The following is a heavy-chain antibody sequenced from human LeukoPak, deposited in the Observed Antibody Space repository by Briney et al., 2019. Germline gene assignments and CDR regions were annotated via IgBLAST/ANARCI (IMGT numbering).Heavy chain of an antibody. Sequence: GGSLRLSCAASGFTFSDYYMSRIRQAPGKGLEWVSYISSSGNTIYYADSVKGRFTISRDNAKNSLYLQMNSLRAEDTAVYYCARLELGYCSSTSCPNPSFDYWGQGTLVTVSS. CDR3: ARLELGYCSSTSCPNPSFDY. CDR2: ISSSGNTI. D-gene: IGHD2-2*01. V-gene: IGHV3-11*04. J-gene: IGHJ4*02. CDR1: GFTFSDYY.